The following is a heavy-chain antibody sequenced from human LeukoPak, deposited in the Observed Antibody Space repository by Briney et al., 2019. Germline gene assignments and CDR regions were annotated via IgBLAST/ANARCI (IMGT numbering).Heavy chain of an antibody. Sequence: GASVKVSCKASGYTFISYYIHWVRQAPGQGLEWLGIINPSTGSTSYAQKFQGRVTMTRDTSTSTVYMELSSLRSDDTAVYYCARGSSMYYYDSSLSPYWGQGTLVTVSS. D-gene: IGHD3-22*01. J-gene: IGHJ4*02. CDR1: GYTFISYY. V-gene: IGHV1-46*01. CDR3: ARGSSMYYYDSSLSPY. CDR2: INPSTGST.